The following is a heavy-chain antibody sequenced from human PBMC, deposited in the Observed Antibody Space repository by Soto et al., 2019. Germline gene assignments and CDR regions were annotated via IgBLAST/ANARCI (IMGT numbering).Heavy chain of an antibody. V-gene: IGHV1-69*02. Sequence: QVQLVQSGAEVKKPGSSVKVSCTASGDTFSRYSLSWVRQAPGQGPEWMGRIIPMLGMADYAQKFQGRVSITADKPASTVYMFLSSLRSEDTAVYYCATSYGSGSAHFDYWGQGCLVTVSS. D-gene: IGHD3-10*01. CDR3: ATSYGSGSAHFDY. CDR1: GDTFSRYS. J-gene: IGHJ4*02. CDR2: IIPMLGMA.